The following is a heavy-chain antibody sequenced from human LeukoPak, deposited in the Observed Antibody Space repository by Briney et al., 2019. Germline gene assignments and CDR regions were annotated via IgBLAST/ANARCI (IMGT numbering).Heavy chain of an antibody. J-gene: IGHJ1*01. V-gene: IGHV3-11*04. CDR1: GFTFSDYY. CDR3: ARTIGYCSGGSCYPEYFQH. D-gene: IGHD2-15*01. CDR2: ISSSGSTI. Sequence: GGSLRLSCAASGFTFSDYYMSWIRQAPGKGLEWVSYISSSGSTIYYADSVKGRFTISRDNAKNSLYLQMNSLRAEDTAVYYCARTIGYCSGGSCYPEYFQHWGQGTLVTVSS.